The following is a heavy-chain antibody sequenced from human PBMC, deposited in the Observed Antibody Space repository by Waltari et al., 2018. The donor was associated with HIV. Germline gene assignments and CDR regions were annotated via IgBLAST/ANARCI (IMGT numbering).Heavy chain of an antibody. J-gene: IGHJ4*02. CDR1: GSSFRVYT. CDR2: MGPGWVV. V-gene: IGHV3-11*01. CDR3: AKNQAVPEA. D-gene: IGHD6-19*01. Sequence: QVQLVESGGGLVKPGGSLRLSCAASGSSFRVYTMTWIGQTTKKGLEWVAHMGPGWVVAYADSVRGRFTTSRDNAKNLLFLEMTGLRVDDTAIYYCAKNQAVPEAWGPVTRVTVSS.